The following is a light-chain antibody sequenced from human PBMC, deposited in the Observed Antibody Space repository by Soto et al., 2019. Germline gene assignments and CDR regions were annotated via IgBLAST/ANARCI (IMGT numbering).Light chain of an antibody. J-gene: IGKJ4*01. CDR3: QQRSNWPPGLT. CDR1: QSVSSY. CDR2: DAS. V-gene: IGKV3-11*01. Sequence: EIVLTQSPATLSLSPGERATLSCRASQSVSSYLAWYQQKPGQAPRLLIYDASNRATGIPARFSGSGSGTDFTRTISSLEPEEFAVYYCQQRSNWPPGLTFGGGTKVEIK.